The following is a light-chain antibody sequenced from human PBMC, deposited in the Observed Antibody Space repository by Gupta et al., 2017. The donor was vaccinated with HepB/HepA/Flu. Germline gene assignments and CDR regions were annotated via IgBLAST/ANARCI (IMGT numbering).Light chain of an antibody. CDR3: QAWDTNSYV. V-gene: IGLV3-1*01. CDR2: QDD. J-gene: IGLJ1*01. Sequence: SYDVTQPPSVSVSPGQTASITCSGDTLGDKSVCWYQQKPGQSPLLVIYQDDRRPSESPERFSGSKSGNTATLTIRGTQTGDEDDYYCQAWDTNSYVFGTGTNFTVL. CDR1: TLGDKS.